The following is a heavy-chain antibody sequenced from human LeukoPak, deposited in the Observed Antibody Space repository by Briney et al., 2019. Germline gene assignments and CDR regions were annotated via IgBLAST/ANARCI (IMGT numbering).Heavy chain of an antibody. CDR2: IYHSGST. V-gene: IGHV4-34*01. D-gene: IGHD6-6*01. J-gene: IGHJ4*02. Sequence: PSETLSLTCAVYGGSFSGYYWSWLRQSPGKGLEWIGEIYHSGSTDYNPSLKSRVTISVDTSKNQFSLKVSSVTAADTAVYYCARAYRSSSGLFYFDHWGQGILVTVSS. CDR3: ARAYRSSSGLFYFDH. CDR1: GGSFSGYY.